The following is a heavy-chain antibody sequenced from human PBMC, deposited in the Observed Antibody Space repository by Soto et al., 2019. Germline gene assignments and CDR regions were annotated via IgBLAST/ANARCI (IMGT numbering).Heavy chain of an antibody. Sequence: LRLSCAASGLTFGSYSMTWVRQAPGKGLEWLSAISGSGAITNYAEFVKGRFTISRDNSKNTLYLQMNSLRAEDTAVYYCAKGGRGSSWEYFQDWGQGTLVTVSS. V-gene: IGHV3-23*01. CDR3: AKGGRGSSWEYFQD. D-gene: IGHD6-13*01. CDR2: ISGSGAIT. J-gene: IGHJ1*01. CDR1: GLTFGSYS.